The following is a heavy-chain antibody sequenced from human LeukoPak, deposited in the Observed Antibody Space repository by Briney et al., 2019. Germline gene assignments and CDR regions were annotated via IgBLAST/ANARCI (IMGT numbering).Heavy chain of an antibody. CDR2: ISSSSSYI. D-gene: IGHD6-13*01. J-gene: IGHJ4*02. CDR1: GFTFSKAW. CDR3: ARGFAAAGALDY. V-gene: IGHV3-21*01. Sequence: GGSLRLSCEASGFTFSKAWMSWVRQAPGKGLEWVSSISSSSSYIYYADSVKGRFTISRDNAKNSLYLQMNSLRAEDTAVYYCARGFAAAGALDYWGQGTLVTVSS.